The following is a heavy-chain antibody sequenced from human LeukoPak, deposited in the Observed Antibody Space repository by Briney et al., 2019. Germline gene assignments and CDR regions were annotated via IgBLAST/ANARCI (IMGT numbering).Heavy chain of an antibody. CDR3: AKNKYNDFYSGYYNRIYLNWFDP. Sequence: GGSLRLSCAASGFTFSNYAMSWVRQAPGKGLEWVSTISGSGGSTYHTDSVKGRFTISRDNSKNTLYLQMNSLRAEDTAVYSCAKNKYNDFYSGYYNRIYLNWFDPWGQGTLVAVSS. J-gene: IGHJ5*02. CDR2: ISGSGGST. D-gene: IGHD3-3*01. CDR1: GFTFSNYA. V-gene: IGHV3-23*01.